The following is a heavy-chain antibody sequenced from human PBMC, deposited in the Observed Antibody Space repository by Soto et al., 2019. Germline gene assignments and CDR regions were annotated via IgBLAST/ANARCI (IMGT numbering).Heavy chain of an antibody. J-gene: IGHJ4*02. CDR2: IWYDGSNK. CDR3: AKAATVINRPFDY. D-gene: IGHD4-17*01. CDR1: GFTFSSYG. Sequence: GGSLRLSCAASGFTFSSYGMHWVRQAPGKGLEWVAVIWYDGSNKYYADSVKGRFTISRDNSKNTLYLQMNSLRAEDTAVYYCAKAATVINRPFDYWGQGTLVTVYS. V-gene: IGHV3-33*06.